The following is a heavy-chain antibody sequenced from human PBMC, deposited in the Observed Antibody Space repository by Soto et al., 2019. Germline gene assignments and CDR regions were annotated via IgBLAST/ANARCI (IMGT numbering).Heavy chain of an antibody. CDR2: IYYSGST. CDR1: GGSISSGDYY. CDR3: AYLTQITIFGVVITAPGYYGMDV. J-gene: IGHJ6*02. D-gene: IGHD3-3*01. Sequence: PSETLSLTCTVSGGSISSGDYYWSWIRQPPGKGLEWIGYIYYSGSTYYNPSLKSRVTISVDTSKNQFSLKLSSVTAADTAVYYCAYLTQITIFGVVITAPGYYGMDVWGQGTTVTVSS. V-gene: IGHV4-30-4*01.